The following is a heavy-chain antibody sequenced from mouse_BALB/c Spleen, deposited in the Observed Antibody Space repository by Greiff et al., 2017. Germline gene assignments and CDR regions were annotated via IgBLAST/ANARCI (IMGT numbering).Heavy chain of an antibody. D-gene: IGHD1-1*01. CDR1: GFTFTDYY. V-gene: IGHV7-3*02. Sequence: EVNVVESGGGLVQPGGSLRLSCATSGFTFTDYYMSWVRQPPGKALEWMGFIRNKANGYTTEYSASVKGRFTISRDNSQSILYLQMNTLRAEDSATYYCARGDYYGSSSFAYWGQGTLVTVSA. CDR3: ARGDYYGSSSFAY. CDR2: IRNKANGYTT. J-gene: IGHJ3*01.